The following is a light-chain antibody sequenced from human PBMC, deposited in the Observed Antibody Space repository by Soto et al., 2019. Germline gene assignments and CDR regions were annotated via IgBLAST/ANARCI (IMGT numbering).Light chain of an antibody. V-gene: IGKV3-15*01. CDR1: QSIGTN. CDR2: GAS. Sequence: EIVMARSPATLSVSPGERATLSCRASQSIGTNLAWYQQKPGQAPRLLIYGASTRVSGVPARFSGSGSGTDFTLTISSLQSEDFAVYHCQQYFNWWTFGQGTKVEVK. CDR3: QQYFNWWT. J-gene: IGKJ1*01.